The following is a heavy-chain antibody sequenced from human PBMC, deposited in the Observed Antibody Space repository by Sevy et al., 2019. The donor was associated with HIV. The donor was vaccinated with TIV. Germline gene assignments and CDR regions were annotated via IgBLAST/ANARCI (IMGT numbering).Heavy chain of an antibody. V-gene: IGHV1-8*01. CDR2: MNPNSGNT. Sequence: ATVKVSCKSSGYTFTTYDINWVRQATGQGLEWMGWMNPNSGNTGYAQKFQGRVTMTSNTSISTAYMELSSLRSEDTAVYYCARIDSSGYMGNFDYWGPGTLVTVSS. J-gene: IGHJ4*02. CDR3: ARIDSSGYMGNFDY. CDR1: GYTFTTYD. D-gene: IGHD3-22*01.